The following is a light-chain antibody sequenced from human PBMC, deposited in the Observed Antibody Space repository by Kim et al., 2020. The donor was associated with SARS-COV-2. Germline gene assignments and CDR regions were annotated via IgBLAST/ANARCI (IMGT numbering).Light chain of an antibody. Sequence: DIQMTQSPSSLSASVGDRVTITCRASQSSSSYLNWYQQKPGKAPKLLIYAASSLQSGVPSRFSGSGSGTDFTLTISSLQPEDFATYYCQQSYSTLWTFGQGTKVDIK. V-gene: IGKV1-39*01. CDR1: QSSSSY. J-gene: IGKJ1*01. CDR2: AAS. CDR3: QQSYSTLWT.